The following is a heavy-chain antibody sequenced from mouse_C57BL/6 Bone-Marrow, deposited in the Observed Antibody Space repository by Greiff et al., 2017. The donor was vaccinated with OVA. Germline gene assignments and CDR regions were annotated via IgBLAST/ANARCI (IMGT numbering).Heavy chain of an antibody. CDR1: GYTFTDYN. CDR2: INPNNGGT. D-gene: IGHD2-1*01. V-gene: IGHV1-18*01. Sequence: EVKLVESGPELVKPGASVKIPCKASGYTFTDYNMDWVKQSHGKSLEWIGDINPNNGGTIYNQKFKGKATLTVDKSSSTAYMELRSLTSEDTAVYDGERRVYYGPYWYFDVWGTGTTVTVSS. J-gene: IGHJ1*03. CDR3: ERRVYYGPYWYFDV.